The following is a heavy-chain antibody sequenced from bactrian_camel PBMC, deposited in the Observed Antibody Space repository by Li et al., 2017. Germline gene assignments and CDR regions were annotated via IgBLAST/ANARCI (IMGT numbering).Heavy chain of an antibody. Sequence: QLVESGGGLVQPGGSLRLSCAASGFTFSSVYMCWVRQAPGKGLEWVSGISGDARTTYYTDSVKGRFTISSDNAKNTVYLQMSSLKPEGTAVYYCVTPSVMDWPASRAGGTQVTVS. D-gene: IGHD1*01. CDR1: GFTFSSVY. V-gene: IGHV3S25*01. J-gene: IGHJ4*01. CDR2: ISGDARTT.